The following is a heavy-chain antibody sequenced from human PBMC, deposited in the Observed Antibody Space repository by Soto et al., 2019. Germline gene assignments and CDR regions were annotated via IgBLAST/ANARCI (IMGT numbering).Heavy chain of an antibody. J-gene: IGHJ4*02. D-gene: IGHD4-17*01. CDR2: ISGSGTTI. Sequence: PGGSLRLSCAASGFTFSDYYMSWIRQAPGKGLEWISYISGSGTTIYYADSVKGRFTISRDNAKNSLYLQMNSLRAEDTAVYYCARDQGYGANSGYFDYWGQGTLVTVSS. CDR3: ARDQGYGANSGYFDY. CDR1: GFTFSDYY. V-gene: IGHV3-11*01.